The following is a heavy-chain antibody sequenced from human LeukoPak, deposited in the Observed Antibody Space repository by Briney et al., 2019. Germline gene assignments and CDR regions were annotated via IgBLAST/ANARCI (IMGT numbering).Heavy chain of an antibody. V-gene: IGHV1-69*05. CDR2: IIPIFGTA. Sequence: GASVKVSCKASGGTFSSYAISWVRQAPGQGLEWMGGIIPIFGTANYAQKFQGRVTITTDESTSTAYMELSSLRSEDTAVYYCARGARLEWLLASWFDPWGQGTLVTVSS. J-gene: IGHJ5*02. D-gene: IGHD3-3*01. CDR3: ARGARLEWLLASWFDP. CDR1: GGTFSSYA.